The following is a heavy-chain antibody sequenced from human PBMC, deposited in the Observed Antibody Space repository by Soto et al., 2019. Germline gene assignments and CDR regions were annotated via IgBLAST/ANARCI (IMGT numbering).Heavy chain of an antibody. D-gene: IGHD2-15*01. V-gene: IGHV4-59*08. CDR3: ARRSGGGFDF. Sequence: QVQMLESGPGLVKPSETLSLTCTVSGGSISSYYWSWIRQPPGKGLEWIGYIYSSGSTNYNPSLKRRVTISVDTSKNKFSLKLSAVTAADTAVYYCARRSGGGFDFWGQGTLVTVSS. CDR2: IYSSGST. J-gene: IGHJ4*02. CDR1: GGSISSYY.